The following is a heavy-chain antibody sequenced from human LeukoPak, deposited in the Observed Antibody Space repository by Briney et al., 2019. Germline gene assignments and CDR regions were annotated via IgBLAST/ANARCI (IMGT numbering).Heavy chain of an antibody. V-gene: IGHV3-23*01. D-gene: IGHD2-2*01. CDR3: AKDSDIVVVPAAYFDY. CDR1: GFTFSSYA. Sequence: GGSLRLSCAASGFTFSSYAMSWVRQAPGKGLEWVSAISGSGGSTYYADSVKGRFTISRDNSKNTLYLQMNSLRAEDTAVYYCAKDSDIVVVPAAYFDYWGQGTLVTVSS. CDR2: ISGSGGST. J-gene: IGHJ4*02.